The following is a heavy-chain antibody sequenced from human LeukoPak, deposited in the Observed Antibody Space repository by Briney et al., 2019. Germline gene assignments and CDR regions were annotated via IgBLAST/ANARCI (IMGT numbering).Heavy chain of an antibody. J-gene: IGHJ4*02. D-gene: IGHD3-22*01. V-gene: IGHV3-21*01. CDR1: GFTFSGYS. Sequence: GRSLRLSCAASGFTFSGYSMNWVRQAPGKGLEWVSSISSSSSYIYYADSVKGRFTISRDNAKNSLYLQMNSLRAEDTAVYYCARDQSYYYDSSGYKPTDYWGQGTLVTVSS. CDR3: ARDQSYYYDSSGYKPTDY. CDR2: ISSSSSYI.